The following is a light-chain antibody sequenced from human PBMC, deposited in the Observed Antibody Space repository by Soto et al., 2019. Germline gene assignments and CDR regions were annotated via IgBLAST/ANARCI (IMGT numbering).Light chain of an antibody. CDR2: GAS. V-gene: IGKV3-20*01. CDR1: QSVTANY. J-gene: IGKJ1*01. Sequence: ELVLPQSPGTLSLSPGERAALSCMASQSVTANYLAWYQQKSGQAPRLLIYGASSRAAGIPDRFIGSGSGADFTLTISRLEPEDFAVYYCQQYGSSPWTFGQGTPVDIK. CDR3: QQYGSSPWT.